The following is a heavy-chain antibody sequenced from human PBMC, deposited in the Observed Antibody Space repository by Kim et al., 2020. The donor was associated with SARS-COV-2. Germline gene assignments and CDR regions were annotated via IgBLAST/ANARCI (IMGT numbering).Heavy chain of an antibody. Sequence: SVKVSCKASGGTFSSYAISWVRQAPGQGLEWMGRIIPILGIAHYAQKLQGRVTITADKSTSTAYMELSSLRSEDTAVYYCSRAVTDMITFGGVIDYWGQGALVTVSS. D-gene: IGHD3-16*01. V-gene: IGHV1-69*04. CDR2: IIPILGIA. J-gene: IGHJ4*02. CDR1: GGTFSSYA. CDR3: SRAVTDMITFGGVIDY.